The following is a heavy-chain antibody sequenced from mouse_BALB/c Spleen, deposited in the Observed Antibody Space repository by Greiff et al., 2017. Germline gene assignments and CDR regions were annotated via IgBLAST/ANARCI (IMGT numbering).Heavy chain of an antibody. CDR1: GYTFTDYW. D-gene: IGHD2-4*01. CDR3: ASMITTVAD. CDR2: IDTSDSYT. V-gene: IGHV1-69*01. Sequence: QVQLQQPGAELVMPGASVKMSCKASGYTFTDYWMHWVKQRPGQGLEWIGAIDTSDSYTSYNQKFKGKATLTVDESSSTAYMQLSSLTSEDSAVYYCASMITTVADWGQGTLVTVSA. J-gene: IGHJ3*01.